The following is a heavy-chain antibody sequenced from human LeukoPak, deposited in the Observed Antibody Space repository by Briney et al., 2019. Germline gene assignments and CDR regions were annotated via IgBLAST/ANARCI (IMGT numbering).Heavy chain of an antibody. CDR1: GGSISSSSYY. V-gene: IGHV4-39*01. J-gene: IGHJ4*02. CDR2: IYYSGST. D-gene: IGHD6-19*01. Sequence: PSETLSLTCTVSGGSISSSSYYWGWLRQPPGKGPGWIGSIYYSGSTYYNPSLKSRFTISVDTSNNQFSLKLSSVTAADTAVYYCARLRSGWDYWGQGTLVTVSS. CDR3: ARLRSGWDY.